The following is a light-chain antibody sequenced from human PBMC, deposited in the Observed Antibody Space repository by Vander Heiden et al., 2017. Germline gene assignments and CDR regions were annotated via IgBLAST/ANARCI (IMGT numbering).Light chain of an antibody. J-gene: IGKJ2*01. CDR1: QTVLYISNNKTY. Sequence: DSVMTHAADSLAVSLGERDTINCQSSQTVLYISNNKTYLPWYPLKPGRLPKLLISCASTRVSGVPDRFSGSASGTDFTLSMRSLHVADVAVYYCHQYSTTPYTFGQGTKVEIK. CDR3: HQYSTTPYT. V-gene: IGKV4-1*01. CDR2: CAS.